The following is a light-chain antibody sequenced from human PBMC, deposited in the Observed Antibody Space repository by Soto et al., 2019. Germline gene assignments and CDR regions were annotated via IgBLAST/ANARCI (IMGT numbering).Light chain of an antibody. J-gene: IGLJ1*01. V-gene: IGLV2-14*01. CDR3: SSFTSRFTFV. Sequence: LTQPASVSGSPGQSIAISCTGTRSDVGAYNYVSWYQQHPGKAPKLMISEVTNRPSGVSDRFSGSKSGNTASLTISGLQAEDEADYYCSSFTSRFTFVFGTGTKVTDL. CDR1: RSDVGAYNY. CDR2: EVT.